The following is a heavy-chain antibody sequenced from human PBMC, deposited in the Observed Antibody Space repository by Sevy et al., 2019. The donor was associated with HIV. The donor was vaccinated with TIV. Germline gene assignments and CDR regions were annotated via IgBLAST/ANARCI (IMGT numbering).Heavy chain of an antibody. CDR1: GFTFGDYA. V-gene: IGHV3-49*04. Sequence: GGSLRLSCAASGFTFGDYAMNWVRQAPGKGLEWVAFLKSKASGGTLHHAASVQGRFTISRDDSKNIAYLQMNDLKTEDTAVYYCTPRKGDESIFDYWGQGALVTVSS. CDR2: LKSKASGGTL. CDR3: TPRKGDESIFDY. J-gene: IGHJ4*02.